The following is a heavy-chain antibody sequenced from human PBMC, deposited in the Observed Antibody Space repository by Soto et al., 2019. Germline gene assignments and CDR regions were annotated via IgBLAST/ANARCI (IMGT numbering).Heavy chain of an antibody. CDR3: AREGYYDSSGYFDY. J-gene: IGHJ4*02. CDR2: IIPIFGTA. V-gene: IGHV1-69*13. D-gene: IGHD3-22*01. CDR1: GGTFSSYA. Sequence: SLKVSCKASGGTFSSYAISWVRQAPGQGLEWMGGIIPIFGTANYAQKFQGRVTITADESTSTAYMELSSLRSEDTAVYYCAREGYYDSSGYFDYWGQGTLVTVSS.